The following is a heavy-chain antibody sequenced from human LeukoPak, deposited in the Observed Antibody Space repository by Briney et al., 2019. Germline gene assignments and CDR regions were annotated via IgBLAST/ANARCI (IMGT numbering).Heavy chain of an antibody. Sequence: SETLSLTCTVSGGSISGHYWSWIRQPPGKGLEWIGYIYSSGITNYNPSLKSRITMSVDTSKNQFSLKLSSVTAADTAVYYCARALVGVSLNYWGQGTLVTVSS. D-gene: IGHD3-10*01. CDR2: IYSSGIT. CDR3: ARALVGVSLNY. J-gene: IGHJ4*02. V-gene: IGHV4-59*11. CDR1: GGSISGHY.